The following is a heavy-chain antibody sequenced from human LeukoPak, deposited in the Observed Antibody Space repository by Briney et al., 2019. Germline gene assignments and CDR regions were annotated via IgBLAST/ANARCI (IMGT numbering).Heavy chain of an antibody. Sequence: NSSETLSLTCAVSGGSISSSNWWSWVRQPPGKGLERIGEIYHSGSTNYSPSLKSRVTISVDKSKNQFSLKLSSVTAADTAVYYCARGQHYYESNYPFFDFWGQGTLVTVSS. J-gene: IGHJ4*02. CDR2: IYHSGST. CDR3: ARGQHYYESNYPFFDF. D-gene: IGHD3-22*01. V-gene: IGHV4-4*02. CDR1: GGSISSSNW.